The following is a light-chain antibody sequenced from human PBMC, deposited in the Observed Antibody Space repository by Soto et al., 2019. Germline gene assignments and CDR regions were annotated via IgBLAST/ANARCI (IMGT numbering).Light chain of an antibody. CDR2: GAS. V-gene: IGKV3-15*01. Sequence: ERVMPQAPATVSLSAGEMGTLSFMAIQSCIRSLAWYQQKPGQAPRLLIYGASTRATGIPARFSGSGSGTEFTLTISSLQSEDFAVYYCQEYNNWPPWKCGQGTKVDI. J-gene: IGKJ1*01. CDR1: QSCIRS. CDR3: QEYNNWPPWK.